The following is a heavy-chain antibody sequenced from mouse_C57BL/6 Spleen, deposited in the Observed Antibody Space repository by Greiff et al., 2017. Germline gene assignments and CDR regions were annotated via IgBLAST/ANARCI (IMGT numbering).Heavy chain of an antibody. Sequence: QVHVKQSGAELARPGASVKMSCKASGYTFTSYTMHWVKQRPGQGLEWIGYINPSSGYTKYNQKFKDKATLTADKSSSTAYMQLSSLTSEDSAVYYCARGGTTEYYYAMDYGGQGTSVTVSS. CDR1: GYTFTSYT. CDR2: INPSSGYT. CDR3: ARGGTTEYYYAMDY. D-gene: IGHD1-1*01. J-gene: IGHJ4*01. V-gene: IGHV1-4*01.